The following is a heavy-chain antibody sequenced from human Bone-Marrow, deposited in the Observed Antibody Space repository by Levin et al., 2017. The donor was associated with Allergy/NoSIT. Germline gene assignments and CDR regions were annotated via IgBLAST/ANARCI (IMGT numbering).Heavy chain of an antibody. CDR3: ARGGCSSTSCLDN. CDR2: VISDGSIT. Sequence: PGGSLRLSCAASGFTFSNYYMHWVRQAPGKGLVWVSRVISDGSITDYADSVKGRFTISRDNARNTLYLQMKSLRAEDTAVYHCARGGCSSTSCLDNWGQGILVTVSS. V-gene: IGHV3-74*01. CDR1: GFTFSNYY. D-gene: IGHD2-2*01. J-gene: IGHJ4*02.